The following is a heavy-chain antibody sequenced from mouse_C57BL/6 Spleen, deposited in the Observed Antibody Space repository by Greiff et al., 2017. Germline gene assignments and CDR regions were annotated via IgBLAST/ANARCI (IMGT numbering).Heavy chain of an antibody. J-gene: IGHJ1*03. CDR2: ISSGGSYT. CDR3: ARPRTGPDWYFDV. CDR1: GFTFSSYG. V-gene: IGHV5-6*01. D-gene: IGHD4-1*01. Sequence: EVHLVESGGDLVKPGGSLKLSCAASGFTFSSYGMSWVRQTPDKRLEWVATISSGGSYTYYPDSVKGRFTISRDNAKNTLYLQMSSLKSEDTAMYYCARPRTGPDWYFDVWGTGTTVTVSS.